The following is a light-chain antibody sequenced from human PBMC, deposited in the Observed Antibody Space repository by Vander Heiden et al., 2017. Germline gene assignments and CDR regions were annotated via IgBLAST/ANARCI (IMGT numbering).Light chain of an antibody. J-gene: IGKJ1*01. V-gene: IGKV2-28*01. Sequence: DIVMTQSPLPLPVTPGEPASISCRSSQSLLHSNGYNYLDWYLQKPGQSPQLLIYLGSNRASEVPDRFSGSGSGTDFTLKISRVEAEDVGVYYCMQALQKGAFGQGTKVEIK. CDR2: LGS. CDR3: MQALQKGA. CDR1: QSLLHSNGYNY.